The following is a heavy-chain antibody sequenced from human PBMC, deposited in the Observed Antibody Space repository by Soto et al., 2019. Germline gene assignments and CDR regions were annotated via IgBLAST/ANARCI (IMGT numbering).Heavy chain of an antibody. D-gene: IGHD3-22*01. Sequence: GASVKVSCKASGNSFTTYYMHWVRQAPGQGLEWMGIINPSGGRTTHAQKFQGRVTMTRDTSTSTFHMELSSLTSEDTAVYYCAGLYHYDSSGYYDYWGQGTLVTVS. J-gene: IGHJ4*02. CDR1: GNSFTTYY. CDR2: INPSGGRT. CDR3: AGLYHYDSSGYYDY. V-gene: IGHV1-46*01.